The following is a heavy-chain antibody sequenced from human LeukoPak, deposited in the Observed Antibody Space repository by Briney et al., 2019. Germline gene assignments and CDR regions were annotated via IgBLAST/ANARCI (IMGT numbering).Heavy chain of an antibody. J-gene: IGHJ3*02. CDR2: ISYDGSSK. CDR1: GFTFSSYG. Sequence: GGSLRLSCAASGFTFSSYGMHWVRQAPGKGLEWVAVISYDGSSKYYADSVKGRFTISRDNSKNTLYLQMNSLRAADTAVYYCARARSSYGYGDAFDIWGQGTMVTVSS. D-gene: IGHD5-18*01. V-gene: IGHV3-30*03. CDR3: ARARSSYGYGDAFDI.